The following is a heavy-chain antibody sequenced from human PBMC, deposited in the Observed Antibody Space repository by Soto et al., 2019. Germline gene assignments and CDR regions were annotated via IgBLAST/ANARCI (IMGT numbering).Heavy chain of an antibody. CDR3: ARARSGYDHGLYYYYMDV. D-gene: IGHD5-12*01. CDR2: TGTAGDT. J-gene: IGHJ6*03. V-gene: IGHV3-13*01. Sequence: GGSLRLSCAASGFTFSSYVMHWVRQATGKGLEWVSATGTAGDTYYPGSVKGRFTISRENAKNSLYLQMNSLRAGDTAVYYCARARSGYDHGLYYYYMDVWGKGTTVTVS. CDR1: GFTFSSYV.